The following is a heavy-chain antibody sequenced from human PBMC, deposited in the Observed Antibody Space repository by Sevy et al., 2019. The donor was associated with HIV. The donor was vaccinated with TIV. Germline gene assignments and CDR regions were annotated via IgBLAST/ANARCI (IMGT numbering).Heavy chain of an antibody. CDR1: GYTFTGYY. V-gene: IGHV1-2*02. CDR2: INPNSGGT. D-gene: IGHD2-2*01. J-gene: IGHJ4*02. CDR3: AREGSIVVVPAAMGDY. Sequence: ASVKVSCKASGYTFTGYYMHWVRQAPGQGLEWMGWINPNSGGTNYAQKFQGRVTMTRDTSISTAYMELSRLRSDETAVYYCAREGSIVVVPAAMGDYWGQGTLVTVSS.